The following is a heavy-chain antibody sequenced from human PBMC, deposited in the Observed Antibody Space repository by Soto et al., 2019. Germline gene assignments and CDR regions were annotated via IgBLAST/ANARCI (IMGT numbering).Heavy chain of an antibody. J-gene: IGHJ4*02. Sequence: EVQLLESGGGLVQPGGSLRLSCAASGFTFSSYAMSWVRQAPGKGLAWASAISGSGGSTYYAESVKGRFTVSRDKSKDRLYRQMISLTAKDPAVYYCAKQAGGGGYYFDCWGQGSLVTVSS. CDR3: AKQAGGGGYYFDC. CDR2: ISGSGGST. V-gene: IGHV3-23*01. CDR1: GFTFSSYA. D-gene: IGHD6-13*01.